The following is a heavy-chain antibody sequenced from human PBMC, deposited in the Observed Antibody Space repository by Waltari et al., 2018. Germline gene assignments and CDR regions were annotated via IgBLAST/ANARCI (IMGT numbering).Heavy chain of an antibody. J-gene: IGHJ4*02. D-gene: IGHD6-6*01. CDR3: ARHGRIRAVALIEY. CDR2: INDSGST. V-gene: IGHV4-34*01. CDR1: GGSFSGYY. Sequence: QVQLQQWGAGLMKPSETLSLTCAVYGGSFSGYYWTWIRQPPGKGLEWIWEINDSGSTNYISSLKTRVTISIDTSKNQFSLKLTSVTATDTAMYYCARHGRIRAVALIEYWGQGTLVTVSS.